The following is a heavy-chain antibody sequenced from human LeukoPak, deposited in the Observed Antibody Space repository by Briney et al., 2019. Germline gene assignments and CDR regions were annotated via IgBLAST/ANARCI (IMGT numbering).Heavy chain of an antibody. CDR3: AKESPDEANYYDSSGPFDY. CDR2: ISGSGGST. V-gene: IGHV3-23*01. J-gene: IGHJ4*02. CDR1: GFTFSSYG. Sequence: PGRSLRLSCAASGFTFSSYGMSWVRQAPGKGLEWVSAISGSGGSTYYADSVKGRFTISRDNSKNSLYLQMNSLRAEDTALYYCAKESPDEANYYDSSGPFDYWGQGTLVTVSS. D-gene: IGHD3-22*01.